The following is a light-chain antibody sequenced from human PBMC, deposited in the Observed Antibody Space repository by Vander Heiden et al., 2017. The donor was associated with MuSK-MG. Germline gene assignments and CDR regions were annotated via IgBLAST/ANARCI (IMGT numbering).Light chain of an antibody. Sequence: DIQMTQSPSSLSASVGDRVTITCRASQRMSSYLNWYQQKSGKAPKLLIFGASNLGAGVPSRFSGSGSGTDFALTINNLQPEDFATYYCQQSDSTPYTFGQGTKLEIK. CDR3: QQSDSTPYT. CDR2: GAS. CDR1: QRMSSY. J-gene: IGKJ2*01. V-gene: IGKV1-39*01.